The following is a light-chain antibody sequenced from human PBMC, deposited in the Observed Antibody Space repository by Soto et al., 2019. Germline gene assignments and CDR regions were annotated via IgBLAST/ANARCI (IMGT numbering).Light chain of an antibody. CDR2: WAY. J-gene: IGKJ5*01. CDR1: RIVLYKSNNKNH. Sequence: DTVINQSPDSLALYLGVSSTTNCKWGRIVLYKSNNKNHLAWYQKKPGQPPQLIIYWAYNRESGVPERFSGSGSGTEFTLTIRSLKSEDFAVYYCQKYDNWPPITCGHGTRLEIK. CDR3: QKYDNWPPIT. V-gene: IGKV4-1*01.